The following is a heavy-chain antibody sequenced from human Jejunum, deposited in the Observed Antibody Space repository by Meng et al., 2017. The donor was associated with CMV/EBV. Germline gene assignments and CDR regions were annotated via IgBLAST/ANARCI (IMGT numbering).Heavy chain of an antibody. CDR3: AYRRGGGSGWNWFGP. D-gene: IGHD6-19*01. Sequence: QITLKESGPTLVKPTQPLTLTCTFSGFSLSTSEVGVGWIRQPPGKALEWLALIYWDDDKHYSPSLESRLSIMKDTSKNRVVLIMTDVDPVDTATYYCAYRRGGGSGWNWFGPWGQGILVTVSS. V-gene: IGHV2-5*02. CDR1: GFSLSTSEVG. J-gene: IGHJ5*02. CDR2: IYWDDDK.